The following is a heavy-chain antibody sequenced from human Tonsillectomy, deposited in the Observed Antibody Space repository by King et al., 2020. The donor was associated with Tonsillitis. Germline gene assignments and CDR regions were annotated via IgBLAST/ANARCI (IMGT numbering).Heavy chain of an antibody. CDR3: AREEAPADAFDI. Sequence: VQLVESGGGVVKPGRSLRLSCAASGFTFSSYGMHWVRQAQGKGLEWVAVIWYDGSNKYYADSVKGRFTIYRDNSKNTLYLQMNSLRAEDTAVYYCAREEAPADAFDIWGQGTMVTVSS. V-gene: IGHV3-33*01. J-gene: IGHJ3*02. CDR1: GFTFSSYG. D-gene: IGHD2-2*01. CDR2: IWYDGSNK.